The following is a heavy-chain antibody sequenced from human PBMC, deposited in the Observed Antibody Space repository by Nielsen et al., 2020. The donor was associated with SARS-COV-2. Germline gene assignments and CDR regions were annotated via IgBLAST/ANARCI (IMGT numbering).Heavy chain of an antibody. CDR3: VRGGLYNDRSGIYSGFDY. V-gene: IGHV3-7*01. Sequence: GGSLRLSCAASGFTVSSNYMSWVRQAPGKGLEWVANIKQDGSEKYYVDSVKGRFTISRDNAKNSLYLQMNSLRAEDTAVYYCVRGGLYNDRSGIYSGFDYWGRGTLVTVSS. CDR2: IKQDGSEK. J-gene: IGHJ4*02. CDR1: GFTVSSNY. D-gene: IGHD3-22*01.